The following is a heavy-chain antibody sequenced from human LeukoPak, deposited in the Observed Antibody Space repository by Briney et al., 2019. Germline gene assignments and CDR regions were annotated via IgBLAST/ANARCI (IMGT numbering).Heavy chain of an antibody. D-gene: IGHD3-10*01. Sequence: GGSLRLSCAASGFTFSSYAMSWVRQAPGKGLEWVAFTRFDGSNKYYADSVKGRFTISRDNSKNMLYLQMNSLRAEDTAVYYCAKDCHYGSGSYYPYYCMDVWGKGTTVTISS. V-gene: IGHV3-30*02. CDR1: GFTFSSYA. CDR3: AKDCHYGSGSYYPYYCMDV. J-gene: IGHJ6*03. CDR2: TRFDGSNK.